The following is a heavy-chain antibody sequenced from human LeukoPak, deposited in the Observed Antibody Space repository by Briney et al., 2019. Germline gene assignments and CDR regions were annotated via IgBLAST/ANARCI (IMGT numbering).Heavy chain of an antibody. CDR2: ISSSSSNI. D-gene: IGHD3-3*01. CDR3: AVPEADYDFWSGYYPPGDYYGMDV. Sequence: GGSLRLSCAASGFTFSSYSMNWVRQAPGKGLEWVSYISSSSSNIYYADSVKGRFTISRDNAKNSLYLQMNSLRDEDTAVYYCAVPEADYDFWSGYYPPGDYYGMDVWGQGTTVTVSS. CDR1: GFTFSSYS. V-gene: IGHV3-48*02. J-gene: IGHJ6*02.